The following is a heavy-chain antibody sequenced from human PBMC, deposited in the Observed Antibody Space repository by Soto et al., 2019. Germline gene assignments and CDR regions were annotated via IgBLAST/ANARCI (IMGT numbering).Heavy chain of an antibody. Sequence: ASVKVSCKTSGYSFNDYGIHWVRQAPGQSLEWLGWIVSLKDTTQYSQKFQDRLIIFRDTSTSTAYMELRSLRSDDTAVYYCARDRGYYDSSGYDYFDYWGQGTLVTVSS. CDR3: ARDRGYYDSSGYDYFDY. D-gene: IGHD3-22*01. CDR1: GYSFNDYG. V-gene: IGHV1-3*01. J-gene: IGHJ4*02. CDR2: IVSLKDTT.